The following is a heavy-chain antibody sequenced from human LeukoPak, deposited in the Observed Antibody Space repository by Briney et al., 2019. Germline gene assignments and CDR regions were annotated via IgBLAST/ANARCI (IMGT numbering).Heavy chain of an antibody. CDR3: ARDRYSSGWSETKGGNFYYMDV. D-gene: IGHD6-19*01. CDR1: GGSLSNFY. V-gene: IGHV4-4*07. Sequence: SETLSLTCTVSGGSLSNFYWSWVRQPAGRGLEWSGRIFTSGRTNYNTSLTRRVTMSVHTSRGQFSLKLSSVTAADTAVYYCARDRYSSGWSETKGGNFYYMDVWGKGTTVTISS. CDR2: IFTSGRT. J-gene: IGHJ6*03.